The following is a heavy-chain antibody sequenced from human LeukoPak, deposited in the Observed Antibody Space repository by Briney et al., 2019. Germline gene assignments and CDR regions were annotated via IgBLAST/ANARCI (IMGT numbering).Heavy chain of an antibody. CDR2: FDPEDGET. V-gene: IGHV1-24*01. J-gene: IGHJ5*02. D-gene: IGHD2-2*01. Sequence: ASVKVSCKVSGYTLTELSMHWVRQAPGKGLEWMGGFDPEDGETIYAQKFQGRVTMTEDTSTDTAYMELSSLRPEDTAVYYCATVPGYCSSTSCHNWFDPWGQGTLVTVSS. CDR1: GYTLTELS. CDR3: ATVPGYCSSTSCHNWFDP.